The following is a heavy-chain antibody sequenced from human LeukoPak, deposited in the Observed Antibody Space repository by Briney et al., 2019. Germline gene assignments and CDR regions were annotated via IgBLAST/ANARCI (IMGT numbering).Heavy chain of an antibody. V-gene: IGHV3-33*06. CDR3: AKTLKDFWSGYIQPPDY. CDR2: IWYDGSNK. CDR1: GFTFSSYG. J-gene: IGHJ4*02. Sequence: PGGSLRLSCAASGFTFSSYGMHWVRQAPGKGLELVAVIWYDGSNKYYADSVKGRFTISRDNSKNTLYLQMNSLRAEDTAVYYCAKTLKDFWSGYIQPPDYWGQGTLVTVSS. D-gene: IGHD3-3*01.